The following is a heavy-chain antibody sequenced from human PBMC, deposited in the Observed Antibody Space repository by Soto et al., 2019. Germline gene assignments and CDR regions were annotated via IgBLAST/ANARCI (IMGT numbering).Heavy chain of an antibody. D-gene: IGHD3-9*01. Sequence: QVQLVQSGAEVKKPGASVKVSCKASGYTFTSYGISWVRQAPGQGLEWMGWISAYNGNTNYAQKLQGRVTMTTDTSTSTAYMELRSLRSDDTAVYYCARVWVRYFDWLHYGMDVWGQGTTVTVSS. J-gene: IGHJ6*02. CDR3: ARVWVRYFDWLHYGMDV. V-gene: IGHV1-18*01. CDR1: GYTFTSYG. CDR2: ISAYNGNT.